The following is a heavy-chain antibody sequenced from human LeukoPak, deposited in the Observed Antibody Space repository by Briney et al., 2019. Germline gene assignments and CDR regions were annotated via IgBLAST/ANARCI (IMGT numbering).Heavy chain of an antibody. Sequence: SETLSLTCAVYGGSFSGYYWTWIRQPPGKGLEWIGEINHRGNTNYNPSPESRVAISADTSKNHFSLNLSSVTAADTAVYYCARGRYDRRGSYDLVQTKAFDYWGQGTLVTVSP. D-gene: IGHD3-22*01. V-gene: IGHV4-34*01. CDR3: ARGRYDRRGSYDLVQTKAFDY. J-gene: IGHJ4*02. CDR1: GGSFSGYY. CDR2: INHRGNT.